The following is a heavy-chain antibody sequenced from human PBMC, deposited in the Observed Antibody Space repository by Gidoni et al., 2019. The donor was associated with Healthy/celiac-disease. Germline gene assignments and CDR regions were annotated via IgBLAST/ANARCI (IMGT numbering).Heavy chain of an antibody. CDR2: IYYSGST. J-gene: IGHJ4*02. V-gene: IGHV4-31*03. D-gene: IGHD5-18*01. CDR1: GGSISSGGYY. Sequence: QVQLQESRPGLVKPSQTLSLTCTVSGGSISSGGYYWSCIRQHPGKGLEWIGYIYYSGSTYYNPSLKSRVTISVDTSKNQFSLKLSSVTAADTAVYYCARVDTAMVIPDYWGQGTLVTVSS. CDR3: ARVDTAMVIPDY.